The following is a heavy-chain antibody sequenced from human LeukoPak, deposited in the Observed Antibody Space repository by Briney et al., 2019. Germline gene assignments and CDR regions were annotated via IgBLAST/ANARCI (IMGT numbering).Heavy chain of an antibody. J-gene: IGHJ4*02. V-gene: IGHV4-59*05. CDR2: IYYSGST. D-gene: IGHD5-12*01. CDR3: ARGGNSGYDLDF. CDR1: GFTVSSNY. Sequence: GSLRLSCAASGFTVSSNYMSWVRQAPGKGLEWIGSIYYSGSTYYNPSLKSRVTISVDTSKNQFSPKLNSVTAADTAVYYCARGGNSGYDLDFWGQGTLVTVSS.